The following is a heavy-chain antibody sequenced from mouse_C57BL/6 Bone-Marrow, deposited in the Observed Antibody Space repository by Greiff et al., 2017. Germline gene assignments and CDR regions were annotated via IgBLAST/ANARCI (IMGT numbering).Heavy chain of an antibody. J-gene: IGHJ4*01. V-gene: IGHV1-22*01. Sequence: EVKLQESGPELVKPGASVKMSCKASGYTFTDYNMHWVKQSPGKSLEWIGEINPNNGGTSYNQKFKGKATLTVNKSSSTAYMEIRSLTSEDSAVYYCANDLLWLRRYYYAMDYWGQGTSVTVSS. CDR1: GYTFTDYN. CDR2: INPNNGGT. D-gene: IGHD2-2*01. CDR3: ANDLLWLRRYYYAMDY.